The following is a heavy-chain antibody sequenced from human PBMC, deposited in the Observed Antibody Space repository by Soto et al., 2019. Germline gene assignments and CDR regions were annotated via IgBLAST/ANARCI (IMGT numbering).Heavy chain of an antibody. J-gene: IGHJ1*01. V-gene: IGHV3-30*18. D-gene: IGHD6-13*01. Sequence: QVQLVESGGGVVQPGRSLRLSCAASGFTFSSYGMHWVRQAPGKGLEWVAVISYDGSNKYYADSVKGRFTISRDNSKNTLYLQMNSLRAEDTAVYYCAKDPQMYSSSWYDPEYFQPWGQGTLVTVSS. CDR3: AKDPQMYSSSWYDPEYFQP. CDR1: GFTFSSYG. CDR2: ISYDGSNK.